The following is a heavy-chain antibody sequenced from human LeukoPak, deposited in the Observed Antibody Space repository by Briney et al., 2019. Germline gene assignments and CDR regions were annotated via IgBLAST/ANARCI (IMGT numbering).Heavy chain of an antibody. D-gene: IGHD6-13*01. V-gene: IGHV3-30*04. CDR3: ALSGGSNWYGLEC. CDR2: ISYDGSNK. J-gene: IGHJ4*02. CDR1: GFTFSSYA. Sequence: PGGSLRLSCAASGFTFSSYAMHWVRQAPGKGLEWVAVISYDGSNKYYADSVKGRFTISRDNSKNTLYLQMNSLRAEDTAVYYCALSGGSNWYGLECWGQGTLVTVSS.